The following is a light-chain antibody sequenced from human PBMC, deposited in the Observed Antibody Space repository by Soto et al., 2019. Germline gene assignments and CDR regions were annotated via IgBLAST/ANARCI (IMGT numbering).Light chain of an antibody. V-gene: IGKV3-20*01. J-gene: IGKJ1*01. CDR2: AAS. CDR1: QSVGSNF. Sequence: IVLTQSPGTLSLSPGERATLSCRASQSVGSNFLAWYQQKRGQAPRILIYAASNRASGIPDRFSGSGSGSDFTLTISRLEPEDFAVYYRQQYGSPPWAFGQGTRVEI. CDR3: QQYGSPPWA.